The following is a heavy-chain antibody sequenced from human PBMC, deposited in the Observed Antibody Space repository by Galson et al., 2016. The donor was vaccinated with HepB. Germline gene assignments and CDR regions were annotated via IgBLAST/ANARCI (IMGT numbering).Heavy chain of an antibody. CDR3: ARDRSSGSGSFGY. J-gene: IGHJ4*02. V-gene: IGHV4-31*03. D-gene: IGHD3-10*01. Sequence: SLTCTVSGGSISSGGYYWSWIRQHPGKGLEWIGYIYHSGSTYYNPSLKSRVTISVDTSKNQFSLKLSSVTAADTAVYLCARDRSSGSGSFGYWGQGTLVTVSS. CDR2: IYHSGST. CDR1: GGSISSGGYY.